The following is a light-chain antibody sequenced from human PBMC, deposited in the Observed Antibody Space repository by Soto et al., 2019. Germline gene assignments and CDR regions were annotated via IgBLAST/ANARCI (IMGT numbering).Light chain of an antibody. Sequence: DIQLTQSPSFLSASVGDRVTITCRASQDINTYLAWYQQKPGKAPKLLIFAASTLQNGVPSRCSGSGSGTEFTVTINSLQPEDFATYYCQQRKSYPITFGQGTRLEIK. CDR2: AAS. CDR3: QQRKSYPIT. J-gene: IGKJ5*01. CDR1: QDINTY. V-gene: IGKV1-9*01.